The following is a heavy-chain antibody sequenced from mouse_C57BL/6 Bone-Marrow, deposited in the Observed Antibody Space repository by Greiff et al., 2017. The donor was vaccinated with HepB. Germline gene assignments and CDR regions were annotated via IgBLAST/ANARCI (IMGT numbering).Heavy chain of an antibody. J-gene: IGHJ3*01. CDR3: LLGFAY. Sequence: EVQGVESGEGLVKPGGSLKLSCAASGFTFSSYAMSWVRQTPEKRLEWVAYISSGSSTIYYADTVKGRFTISRDNAKNTLFLQMTSLRSEDTAMYYSLLGFAYWGQGTLVTVSA. CDR2: ISSGSSTI. CDR1: GFTFSSYA. V-gene: IGHV5-17*01. D-gene: IGHD3-1*01.